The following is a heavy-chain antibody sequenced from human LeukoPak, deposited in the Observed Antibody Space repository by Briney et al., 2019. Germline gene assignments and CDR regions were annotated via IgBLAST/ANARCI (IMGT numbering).Heavy chain of an antibody. CDR2: IYYRGST. CDR1: GGSINTYY. CDR3: ARGATYFDY. J-gene: IGHJ4*02. D-gene: IGHD5-12*01. Sequence: PSETLSLTCTVSGGSINTYYWSWIRQPPGKGLEWIGYIYYRGSTNYNPSLKSRVTISVDTSKNQFSLKVRSVTAADTAVYYCARGATYFDYWGQGTLVTVS. V-gene: IGHV4-59*01.